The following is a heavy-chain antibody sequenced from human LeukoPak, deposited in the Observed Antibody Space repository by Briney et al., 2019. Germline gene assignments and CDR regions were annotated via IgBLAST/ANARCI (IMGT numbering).Heavy chain of an antibody. CDR1: GGSISNYY. D-gene: IGHD1-26*01. J-gene: IGHJ4*02. V-gene: IGHV4-59*08. CDR2: AYYSGST. CDR3: ARGGSDWGNDY. Sequence: SETLSLTCTVSGGSISNYYWNWIRQPPGKGLEWIGYAYYSGSTTYNPSLKSRVTISVDTSKNQFSLKLRSVTAADTAVYYCARGGSDWGNDYWGQGTLVTVSS.